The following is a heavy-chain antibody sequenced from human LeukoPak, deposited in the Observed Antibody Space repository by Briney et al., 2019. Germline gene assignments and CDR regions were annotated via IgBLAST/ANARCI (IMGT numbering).Heavy chain of an antibody. J-gene: IGHJ4*02. CDR3: GKGSGPRSPGR. D-gene: IGHD2-2*01. CDR1: GLTFSSYG. Sequence: GGSLRLSCAPSGLTFSSYGMHWVRQAPGKGLGWVAVISYDGSNKFYADSVKGRFTISRDDSKNTMYLQMNSLRAEDTAVYYCGKGSGPRSPGRWGQGTLVTVSS. CDR2: ISYDGSNK. V-gene: IGHV3-30*18.